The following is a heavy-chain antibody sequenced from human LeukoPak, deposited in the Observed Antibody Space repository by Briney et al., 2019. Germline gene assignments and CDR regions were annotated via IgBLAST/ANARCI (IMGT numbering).Heavy chain of an antibody. V-gene: IGHV3-30*18. CDR1: GFTFSSSD. CDR3: AKSRVRYCSSTSCYVACFDY. CDR2: ISYDGSNK. J-gene: IGHJ4*02. D-gene: IGHD2-2*01. Sequence: PGGSLRLSCAASGFTFSSSDMHWVRQVPGKGLEWVAVISYDGSNKYYADSVKGRFTISRDNSKNTLYLQMNSLRAGDTAVYYCAKSRVRYCSSTSCYVACFDYWGQGTLVTVSS.